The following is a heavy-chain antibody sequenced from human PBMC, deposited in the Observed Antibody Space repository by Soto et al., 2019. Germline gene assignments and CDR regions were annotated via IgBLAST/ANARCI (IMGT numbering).Heavy chain of an antibody. V-gene: IGHV3-64D*06. D-gene: IGHD5-18*01. CDR2: ISSNGGST. CDR1: GFTFSSYA. Sequence: GGSLRLSCSASGFTFSSYAMHWVRQAPGKGLEFVSAISSNGGSTYYADSVKGRFTISRDNPKNTLYLQMSSLRAEDTAVYYFLKILQHRYGLPHWGQGILVTLFS. CDR3: LKILQHRYGLPH. J-gene: IGHJ4*02.